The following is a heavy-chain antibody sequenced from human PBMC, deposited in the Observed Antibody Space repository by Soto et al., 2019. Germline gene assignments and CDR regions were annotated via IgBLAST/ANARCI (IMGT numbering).Heavy chain of an antibody. D-gene: IGHD3-16*01. Sequence: ASVKVSCKASEGTFSSYTISWVRQAPGQGLEWMGRIIPIPGIANYAQKFQGRVTITADKSTSTAYMELSSLRSEDTAVYYCARVPHGDYYYYYYMDVWGKGTTVTVSS. V-gene: IGHV1-69*02. J-gene: IGHJ6*03. CDR3: ARVPHGDYYYYYYMDV. CDR2: IIPIPGIA. CDR1: EGTFSSYT.